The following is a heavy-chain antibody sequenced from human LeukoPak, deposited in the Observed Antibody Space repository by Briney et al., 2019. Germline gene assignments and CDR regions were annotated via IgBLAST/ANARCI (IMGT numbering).Heavy chain of an antibody. J-gene: IGHJ4*02. CDR2: SSSSSSYI. Sequence: GGSLRLSCAASGFTFSSYSMNWVRQAPGKGPEWVSSSSSSSSYIYYADSVKGRFTISRDNAKNSLYLQMNSLRAEDTAVYYCARDPTPGDPPHYWGQGTLVTVSS. CDR3: ARDPTPGDPPHY. D-gene: IGHD4-17*01. V-gene: IGHV3-21*01. CDR1: GFTFSSYS.